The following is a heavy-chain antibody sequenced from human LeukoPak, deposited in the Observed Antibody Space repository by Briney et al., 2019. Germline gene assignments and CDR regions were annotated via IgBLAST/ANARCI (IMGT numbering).Heavy chain of an antibody. Sequence: GGSLRLSCAASGFTVGHNHLSWARQAPGKGLEWVSAINVVGNTYYADSVMGRFTISRDNSKNTLYLQMNSLTVEDTALYFCVRDLNSWGQGTLVTVSS. V-gene: IGHV3-66*01. CDR1: GFTVGHNH. CDR2: INVVGNT. CDR3: VRDLNS. J-gene: IGHJ4*02.